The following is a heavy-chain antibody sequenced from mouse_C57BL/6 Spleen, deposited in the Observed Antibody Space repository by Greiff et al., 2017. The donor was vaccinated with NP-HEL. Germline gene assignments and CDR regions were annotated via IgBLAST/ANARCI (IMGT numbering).Heavy chain of an antibody. J-gene: IGHJ3*01. V-gene: IGHV14-1*01. Sequence: EVQLQQSGAELVRPGASVKLSCTASGFNIKDYYMHWVKQRPEQGLEWIGRIDPEDGDTEYAPKFQGKATMTADTSSNTAYLQLSSLRSEDTAVYYCTTISNLAWFAYWGQGTLVTVSA. CDR2: IDPEDGDT. D-gene: IGHD2-5*01. CDR3: TTISNLAWFAY. CDR1: GFNIKDYY.